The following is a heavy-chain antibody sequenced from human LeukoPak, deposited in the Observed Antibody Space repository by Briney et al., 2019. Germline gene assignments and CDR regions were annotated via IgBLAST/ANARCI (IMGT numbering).Heavy chain of an antibody. V-gene: IGHV4-4*07. J-gene: IGHJ4*02. CDR1: GGSISSYY. CDR2: VYTSGST. CDR3: ARGRIAAAALDY. D-gene: IGHD6-13*01. Sequence: SETLSLTCTVSGGSISSYYCSWIRQPAGKGLEWIGRVYTSGSTNYNPSLKSRVTISVDKSKSQFSLKLSSVPAADTAMYYCARGRIAAAALDYWGQGTLVTVSS.